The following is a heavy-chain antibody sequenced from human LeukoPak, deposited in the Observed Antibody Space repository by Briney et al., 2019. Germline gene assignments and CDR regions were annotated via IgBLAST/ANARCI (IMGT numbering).Heavy chain of an antibody. CDR1: GFTFSSYG. V-gene: IGHV3-30*18. J-gene: IGHJ4*02. D-gene: IGHD3-22*01. Sequence: GGSLRLSCAASGFTFSSYGMHWVRQAPGKGLEWVAVISYDGSNKYYADSVKGRFTISRDNSKNTLYLQMNSLRAEDTAVYYCAKDDSSGYYYYWGQGTLVTVSS. CDR2: ISYDGSNK. CDR3: AKDDSSGYYYY.